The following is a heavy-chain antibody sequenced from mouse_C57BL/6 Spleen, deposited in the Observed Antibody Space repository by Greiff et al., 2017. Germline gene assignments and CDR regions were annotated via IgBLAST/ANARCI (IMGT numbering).Heavy chain of an antibody. CDR2: IHPNSGST. CDR3: ARRGPAYYSNYDAMDY. J-gene: IGHJ4*01. V-gene: IGHV1-64*01. Sequence: VQLQQPGAELVKPGASVKLSCKASGYTFTSYWMHWVKQRPGQGLEWIGMIHPNSGSTNYNEKFKSKATLTVDKSSSTAYMQLSSLTSEDSAVYYGARRGPAYYSNYDAMDYGGQGTSVTVSS. D-gene: IGHD2-5*01. CDR1: GYTFTSYW.